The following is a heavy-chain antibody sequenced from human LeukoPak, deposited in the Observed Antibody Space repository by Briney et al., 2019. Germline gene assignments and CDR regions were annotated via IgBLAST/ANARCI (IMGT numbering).Heavy chain of an antibody. V-gene: IGHV3-30*02. Sequence: GGSLRLSCAASGFIFNSYGMHWVRQAPGKGLEWVAFIWYDGSNKYYADSVKGRFTISRDNFKNMLYLQMNSLRAEDTAVYYCAKGPVGSNSLDYWGQGTLVTVSS. CDR3: AKGPVGSNSLDY. J-gene: IGHJ4*02. CDR2: IWYDGSNK. CDR1: GFIFNSYG. D-gene: IGHD2-15*01.